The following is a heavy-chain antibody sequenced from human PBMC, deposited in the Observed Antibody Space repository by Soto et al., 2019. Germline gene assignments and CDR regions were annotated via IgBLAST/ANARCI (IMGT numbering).Heavy chain of an antibody. D-gene: IGHD6-19*01. CDR3: AKQMRDSGPARYSSGWYFDY. J-gene: IGHJ4*02. CDR1: GFTFSSYA. Sequence: AGGFLRLSCAASGFTFSSYAMSWVRQAPGKGLEWVSAISGSGGSTYYADSVKGRFTISRDNSKNTLYLQMNSLRAEDTAVYYCAKQMRDSGPARYSSGWYFDYWGQGTLVTVSS. CDR2: ISGSGGST. V-gene: IGHV3-23*01.